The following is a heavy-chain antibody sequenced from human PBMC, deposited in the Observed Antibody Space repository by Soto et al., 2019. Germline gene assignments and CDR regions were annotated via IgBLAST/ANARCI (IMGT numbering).Heavy chain of an antibody. D-gene: IGHD2-15*01. V-gene: IGHV4-31*03. CDR1: GGSISSGGYY. J-gene: IGHJ4*02. CDR3: ARGYCSGGSCYSESGFDY. CDR2: IYYSGST. Sequence: QVQLQESGPGLVKPSQTLSLTCTVSGGSISSGGYYWSWIRQHPGKGLEWIGYIYYSGSTYYNPSLKSRVTISVDTSKNQFSLKLSCVTAADTAVYYCARGYCSGGSCYSESGFDYWGQGTLVTVSS.